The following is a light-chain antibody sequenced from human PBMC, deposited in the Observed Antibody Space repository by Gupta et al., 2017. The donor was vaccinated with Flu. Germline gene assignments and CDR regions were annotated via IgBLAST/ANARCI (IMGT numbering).Light chain of an antibody. J-gene: IGKJ2*01. CDR2: DAS. Sequence: ATLSVSTGERATLSCRASQSVGTNLAWYQQKPGQAPRLLISDASTRDTGIPARFSGSGSGTEFNLTISSRQSEDFAVYFCQQYNNWPPVVFGQGTKLEIK. CDR1: QSVGTN. CDR3: QQYNNWPPVV. V-gene: IGKV3-15*01.